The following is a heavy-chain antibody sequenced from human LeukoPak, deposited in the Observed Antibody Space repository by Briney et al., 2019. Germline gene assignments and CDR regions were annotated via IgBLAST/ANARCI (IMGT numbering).Heavy chain of an antibody. Sequence: GGSLRLSCAASEFTFSSHQMSWVRQAPGKGLEWVAKITQDGSEKYYMDSVKGRFIISRDNGTNSLYLQMNSLRVEDTAVYYCARDWRQDNAFDLWGQGTMVTVSS. CDR3: ARDWRQDNAFDL. CDR1: EFTFSSHQ. D-gene: IGHD2-15*01. J-gene: IGHJ3*01. V-gene: IGHV3-7*01. CDR2: ITQDGSEK.